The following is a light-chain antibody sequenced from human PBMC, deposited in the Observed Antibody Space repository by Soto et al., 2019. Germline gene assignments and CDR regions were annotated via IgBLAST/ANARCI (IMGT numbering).Light chain of an antibody. CDR3: QQYKRYLT. Sequence: DIQMTQSPSTLSVPVGDRVTITCRASQSISTWLAWYQHKPGKAPKLLIYKASSLESWVPSRFSGSGSGTEFALTISSLDPDDFEPYYCQQYKRYLTFGQGTKVEVK. CDR1: QSISTW. V-gene: IGKV1-5*03. J-gene: IGKJ1*01. CDR2: KAS.